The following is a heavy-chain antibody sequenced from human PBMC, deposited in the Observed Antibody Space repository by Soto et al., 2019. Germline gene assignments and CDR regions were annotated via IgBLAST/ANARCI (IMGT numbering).Heavy chain of an antibody. CDR3: ASGGQTIIPKD. CDR2: INHGGST. Sequence: SETLSLTCAVYGGSFSGYYWSWIRQPPGKGLDWIGEINHGGSTNYNPSLKSRVTISIDTSKNQFSLKLSSVTAADTAVYYCASGGQTIIPKDWGQGTLVTVSP. CDR1: GGSFSGYY. V-gene: IGHV4-34*01. D-gene: IGHD5-12*01. J-gene: IGHJ4*02.